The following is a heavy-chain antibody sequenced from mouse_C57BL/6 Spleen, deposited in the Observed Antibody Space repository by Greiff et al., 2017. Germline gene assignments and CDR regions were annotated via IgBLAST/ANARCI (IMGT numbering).Heavy chain of an antibody. CDR3: TTRDGYPYYFDY. CDR2: IDPEDGDT. CDR1: GFNIKDYY. Sequence: VQLQQPGAELVRPGASVKLSCTASGFNIKDYYMHWVKQRPEQGLEWIGRIDPEDGDTEYAPKFQGKATMTADTSSNTAYLQLSSLTSEDTAVYYCTTRDGYPYYFDYWGQGTTLTVSS. J-gene: IGHJ2*01. D-gene: IGHD2-3*01. V-gene: IGHV14-1*01.